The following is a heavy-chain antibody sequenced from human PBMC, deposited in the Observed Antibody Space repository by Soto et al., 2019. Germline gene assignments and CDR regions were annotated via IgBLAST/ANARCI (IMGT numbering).Heavy chain of an antibody. CDR2: INAGNGNT. CDR3: AIQNIVVVPAATSRALDY. D-gene: IGHD2-2*01. CDR1: GCTFTSYA. J-gene: IGHJ4*02. Sequence: ASVKVSCKASGCTFTSYAMHWVRQAPGQRLEWMGWINAGNGNTKYSQKFQGRVTITRDTSASTAYMELSSLRSEDTAVYYCAIQNIVVVPAATSRALDYWGQGTLVTVSS. V-gene: IGHV1-3*01.